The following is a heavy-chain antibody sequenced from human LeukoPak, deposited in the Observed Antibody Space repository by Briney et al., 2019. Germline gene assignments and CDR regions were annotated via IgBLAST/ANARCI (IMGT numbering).Heavy chain of an antibody. CDR1: DGSISSGGYS. D-gene: IGHD6-25*01. Sequence: SETLSLTCAVSDGSISSGGYSWSWIRQPPGKGLEWIGYIYHSGSTYYNPSLKSRVTISVDRSKNQFSLKLSSVTAADTAVYYCARGAPSGGLVDYWGQGTLVTVSS. CDR2: IYHSGST. J-gene: IGHJ4*02. CDR3: ARGAPSGGLVDY. V-gene: IGHV4-30-2*01.